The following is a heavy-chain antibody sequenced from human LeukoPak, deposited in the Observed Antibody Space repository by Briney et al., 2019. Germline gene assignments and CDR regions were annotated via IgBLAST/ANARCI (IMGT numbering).Heavy chain of an antibody. D-gene: IGHD5-24*01. CDR3: ARRSITYELGFDY. Sequence: GASVKVSCKASGYTFTSYGISWVRQAPGQGLEWMGGIIPIFGTANYAQKFQGRVTITADESTSTAYMELSSLRSEDTAVYYCARRSITYELGFDYWGQGTLVTVSS. V-gene: IGHV1-69*13. CDR2: IIPIFGTA. CDR1: GYTFTSYG. J-gene: IGHJ4*02.